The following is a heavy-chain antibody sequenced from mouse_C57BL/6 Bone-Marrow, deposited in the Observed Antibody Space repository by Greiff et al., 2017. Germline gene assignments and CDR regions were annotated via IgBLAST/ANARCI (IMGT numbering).Heavy chain of an antibody. CDR1: GFTFSSYA. J-gene: IGHJ4*01. D-gene: IGHD5-2*01. CDR2: ISDGGSYT. Sequence: EVQLQESGGGLVKPGGSLKLSCAASGFTFSSYAMSWVRQTPEKRLEWVATISDGGSYTYYPDNVKGRFTISRDNAKNNLYLQMSHLKSEDTAFYYCASREYNALYYAMDYWGQGTTVTVSS. CDR3: ASREYNALYYAMDY. V-gene: IGHV5-4*01.